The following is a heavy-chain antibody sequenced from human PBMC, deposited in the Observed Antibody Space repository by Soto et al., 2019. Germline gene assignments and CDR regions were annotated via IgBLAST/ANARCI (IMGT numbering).Heavy chain of an antibody. CDR1: GFTFSSYG. J-gene: IGHJ4*02. CDR3: ARDVLYGYFDY. V-gene: IGHV3-33*01. CDR2: IWYDGSNK. D-gene: IGHD2-2*02. Sequence: GGSLRLSCAASGFTFSSYGMHWVRQAPGKGLEWVAVIWYDGSNKYYADSVKGRFTISRDNSKNTLYLQMNSLRAEDTAVYYCARDVLYGYFDYWGQGTLVTVSS.